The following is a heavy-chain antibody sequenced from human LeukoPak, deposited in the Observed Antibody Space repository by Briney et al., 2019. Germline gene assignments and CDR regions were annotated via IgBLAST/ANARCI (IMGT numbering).Heavy chain of an antibody. CDR2: IYPGDSDT. J-gene: IGHJ4*02. Sequence: GESLQISCNASGYSFNTHWIGWVRQMPGKGLQWMGIIYPGDSDTKFSPSFEGQVTMSADKSITTAYLQWASLKASDTGIYYCARLGTSDKEFDSWGPGTLVIVSS. D-gene: IGHD3-22*01. CDR3: ARLGTSDKEFDS. CDR1: GYSFNTHW. V-gene: IGHV5-51*01.